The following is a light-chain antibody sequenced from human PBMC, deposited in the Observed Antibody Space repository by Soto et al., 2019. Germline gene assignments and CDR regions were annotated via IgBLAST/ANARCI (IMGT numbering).Light chain of an antibody. CDR1: SSDVGGYNF. CDR3: SSYAGSNHLL. Sequence: QSALTQSPSASGSPGQSVTISCTGTSSDVGGYNFVSWYQQHPGKAPILMIYEVTKRLSGVPDRFSGSKSGNTASLTVSGLQAEDEADYYCSSYAGSNHLLFGGGTKVTVL. V-gene: IGLV2-8*01. CDR2: EVT. J-gene: IGLJ2*01.